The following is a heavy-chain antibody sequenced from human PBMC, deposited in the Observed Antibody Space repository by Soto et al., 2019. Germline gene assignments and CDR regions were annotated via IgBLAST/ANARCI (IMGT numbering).Heavy chain of an antibody. Sequence: EVQLVESGGGLVQPGGSLKLSCAASGFIFSGSAIHWVRQASGNGLEWVGRIRSRANNFATSSAASVKGRFTFSRDDSKNTAYLQMNTLQPEDTAVYYCARGQGAAIGDYYYHGMDVWGQGTTVNVSS. CDR1: GFIFSGSA. J-gene: IGHJ6*02. CDR2: IRSRANNFAT. CDR3: ARGQGAAIGDYYYHGMDV. V-gene: IGHV3-73*02. D-gene: IGHD2-2*02.